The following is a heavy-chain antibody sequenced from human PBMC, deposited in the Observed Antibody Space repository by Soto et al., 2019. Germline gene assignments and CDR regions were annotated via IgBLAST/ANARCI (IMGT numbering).Heavy chain of an antibody. D-gene: IGHD2-15*01. J-gene: IGHJ5*02. Sequence: SETLSLTCTVSGGSISSYYWSWIRQPPGKGLEWIGYIYYSGGTNYNPSLKSRVTISVDTSKNQFSLKLSSVTPEDTAVYYCARAYCSGGSCWAWSNWFDPWGQGTLVTVSS. CDR1: GGSISSYY. V-gene: IGHV4-59*12. CDR3: ARAYCSGGSCWAWSNWFDP. CDR2: IYYSGGT.